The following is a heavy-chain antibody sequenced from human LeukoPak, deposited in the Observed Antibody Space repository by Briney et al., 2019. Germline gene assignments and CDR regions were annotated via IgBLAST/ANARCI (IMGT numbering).Heavy chain of an antibody. J-gene: IGHJ3*02. CDR3: ATNTMFRGIHAFDI. V-gene: IGHV5-51*01. Sequence: GESLKISCKGSGYSFTSYWIGWVRQMPGKGLEWMGIIYPGDSDTRYSPSFQGQVTISAVKSISTAYLQWSSLKASDSAMYYCATNTMFRGIHAFDIWGQGTMVTVSS. CDR1: GYSFTSYW. D-gene: IGHD3-10*01. CDR2: IYPGDSDT.